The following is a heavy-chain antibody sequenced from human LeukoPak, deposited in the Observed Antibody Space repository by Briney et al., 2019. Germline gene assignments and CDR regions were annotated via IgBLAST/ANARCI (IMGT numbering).Heavy chain of an antibody. CDR1: GGTFSSYA. J-gene: IGHJ4*02. CDR2: IIPIFGTA. D-gene: IGHD5-18*01. Sequence: SVKVSCKASGGTFSSYAISWVRQAPGQGLEWMGGIIPIFGTANYAQKFQGRVTITADESTSTAYMELSSLRSEDTAVYYCARGGHSYGPNFGYWGQGTLVTDSS. V-gene: IGHV1-69*01. CDR3: ARGGHSYGPNFGY.